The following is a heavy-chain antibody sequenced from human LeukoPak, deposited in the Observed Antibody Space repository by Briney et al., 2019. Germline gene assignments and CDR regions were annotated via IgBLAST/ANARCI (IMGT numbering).Heavy chain of an antibody. D-gene: IGHD2-15*01. Sequence: SQTLSLTCNVSGGAISRGDYYWSWIRQPPGMGVEWIGYICHSGSTYYNPSLKSRITISVDTSKNQFSLKVTSVTAADTATYYCARFDIVEEGGPDYWGQGTLVTVSS. J-gene: IGHJ4*02. CDR2: ICHSGST. CDR3: ARFDIVEEGGPDY. V-gene: IGHV4-30-4*01. CDR1: GGAISRGDYY.